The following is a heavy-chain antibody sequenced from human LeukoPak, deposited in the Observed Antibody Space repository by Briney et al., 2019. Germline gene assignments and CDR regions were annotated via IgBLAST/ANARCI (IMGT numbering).Heavy chain of an antibody. Sequence: ASVKVSCKASGGTFSSYAISWVRQAPGQGLEWMGGIIPIFGTANYAQKFQGRVTITTDESTSTAYMELSSLRSEDTAVYYCASSGGNPAKPHYYSYYMDVWGKGTTVTVSS. D-gene: IGHD4-23*01. CDR1: GGTFSSYA. V-gene: IGHV1-69*05. CDR3: ASSGGNPAKPHYYSYYMDV. J-gene: IGHJ6*03. CDR2: IIPIFGTA.